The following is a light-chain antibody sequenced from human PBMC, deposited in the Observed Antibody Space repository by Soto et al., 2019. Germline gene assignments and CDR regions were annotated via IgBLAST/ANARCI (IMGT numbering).Light chain of an antibody. CDR2: DAS. CDR1: QSVSSK. J-gene: IGKJ1*01. Sequence: EIVMTQSPVTLSVSPGERATLSCRASQSVSSKFAWYQQKPGQAPRLLIYDASTRATGIPARFSASGSGTEFTLTISSLQAEDFAVYYCQQYNNWPRTFGQGTKVEIQ. V-gene: IGKV3-15*01. CDR3: QQYNNWPRT.